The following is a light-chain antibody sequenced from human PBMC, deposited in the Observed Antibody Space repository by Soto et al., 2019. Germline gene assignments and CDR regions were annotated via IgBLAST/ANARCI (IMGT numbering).Light chain of an antibody. J-gene: IGLJ1*01. CDR3: SSYTSSGTYV. Sequence: QSVLTQPASVSGSPGQSITISCTGTSSDVGRYNYVSWYQQHPGKAPKLMIYEVSNRPSGVSNRFSGSKSGNTASLTISGLQAEDEADYYCSSYTSSGTYVFGSGTKLTVL. CDR1: SSDVGRYNY. CDR2: EVS. V-gene: IGLV2-14*01.